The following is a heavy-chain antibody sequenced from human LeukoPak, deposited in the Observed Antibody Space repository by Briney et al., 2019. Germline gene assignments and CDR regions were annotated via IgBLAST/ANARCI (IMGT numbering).Heavy chain of an antibody. CDR1: GGSISSYY. J-gene: IGHJ4*02. CDR3: ARGGTGWFGELLFDY. Sequence: SETLSLTCTVSGGSISSYYWSWIRQPPGKGLEWIGYIYYSGSTNYNPSLKSRVTISVDTSKNQFSLKLSSVTAADTAVYYCARGGTGWFGELLFDYWGQGTLVTVSS. V-gene: IGHV4-59*01. D-gene: IGHD3-10*01. CDR2: IYYSGST.